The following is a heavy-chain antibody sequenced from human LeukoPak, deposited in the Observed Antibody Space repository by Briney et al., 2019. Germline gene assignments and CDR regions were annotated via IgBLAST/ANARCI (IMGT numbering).Heavy chain of an antibody. CDR3: ATRGYYYDSSGYYYDY. CDR2: IYPGDSDT. J-gene: IGHJ4*02. CDR1: GYSFTSYW. Sequence: GESLKISCKGSGYSFTSYWIGWVRQMPGKGLEWMGIIYPGDSDTRYSPSFQGQVTISADKSISTAYLQWSSLKASDTAMYYCATRGYYYDSSGYYYDYWGQGTLVTVSS. V-gene: IGHV5-51*01. D-gene: IGHD3-22*01.